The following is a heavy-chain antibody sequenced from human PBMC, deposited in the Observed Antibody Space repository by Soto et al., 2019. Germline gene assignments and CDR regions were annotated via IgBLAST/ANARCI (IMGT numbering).Heavy chain of an antibody. V-gene: IGHV4-30-4*01. Sequence: QVQLQESGPGLVKPSQTLSLTCTVSGDSITSGDYYWSWIRQPPGKGLEWIGYIYYSGSTYYNPSLKSRITLSVDTSKNQFSLRLSSVTAADTAVYYCARDRGWFYFDYWGQGTLVTVSS. D-gene: IGHD3-10*01. CDR2: IYYSGST. J-gene: IGHJ4*02. CDR3: ARDRGWFYFDY. CDR1: GDSITSGDYY.